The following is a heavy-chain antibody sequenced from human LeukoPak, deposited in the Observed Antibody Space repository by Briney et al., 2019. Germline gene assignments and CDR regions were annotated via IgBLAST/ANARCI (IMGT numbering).Heavy chain of an antibody. D-gene: IGHD1-1*01. CDR2: IRSRANSYAT. CDR3: TRPDGKDY. J-gene: IGHJ4*02. Sequence: GGSLRLSCAASGFTFSGSAMHWVRQASGKGLEWVGRIRSRANSYATAYAASLKGMFTIPRDDKKNTAYLQMNSLKTEDTAVYYCTRPDGKDYWGQGTLVTVSS. CDR1: GFTFSGSA. V-gene: IGHV3-73*01.